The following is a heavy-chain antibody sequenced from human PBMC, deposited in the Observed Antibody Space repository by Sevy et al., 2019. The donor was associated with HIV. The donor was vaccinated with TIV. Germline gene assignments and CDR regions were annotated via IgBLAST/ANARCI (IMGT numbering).Heavy chain of an antibody. Sequence: ASVKVSCKASGYTFTGYYMHWVRQAPGQGLEWMGWINPNSGGTNYSQKFQGRVTMTGDTSISTAYMELSRLRSDDTAVYYCAREENYYYYGMDVWGQGTTVTVSS. CDR2: INPNSGGT. CDR3: AREENYYYYGMDV. CDR1: GYTFTGYY. J-gene: IGHJ6*02. V-gene: IGHV1-2*02.